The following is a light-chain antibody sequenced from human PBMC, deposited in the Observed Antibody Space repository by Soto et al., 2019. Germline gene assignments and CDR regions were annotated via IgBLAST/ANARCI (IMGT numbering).Light chain of an antibody. J-gene: IGKJ5*01. Sequence: EIVLTQSPGTLSLSPGERATLSCRAIQSVSSSYLAWYQQKPGQPPRLLIYGASSRATGIPDRFSGSGSGTDFTLTISRLEPEDFAVYYCQQYGSSPGVTFGQGTRLEI. CDR2: GAS. V-gene: IGKV3-20*01. CDR1: QSVSSSY. CDR3: QQYGSSPGVT.